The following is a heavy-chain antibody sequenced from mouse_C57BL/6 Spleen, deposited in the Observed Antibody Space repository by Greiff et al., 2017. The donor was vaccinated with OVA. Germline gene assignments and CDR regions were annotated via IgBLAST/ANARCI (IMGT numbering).Heavy chain of an antibody. J-gene: IGHJ4*01. V-gene: IGHV1-64*01. CDR2: IHPNSGST. CDR3: AITTVVATDYAMDY. CDR1: GYTFTSYW. Sequence: QVQLQQPGAELVKPGASVKLSCKASGYTFTSYWMHWVKQRPGQGLEWIGMIHPNSGSTNYNEKFKSKATLTVDKSSSTAYMQLSSLISEDSAVYYCAITTVVATDYAMDYWGQGTSVTVSS. D-gene: IGHD1-1*01.